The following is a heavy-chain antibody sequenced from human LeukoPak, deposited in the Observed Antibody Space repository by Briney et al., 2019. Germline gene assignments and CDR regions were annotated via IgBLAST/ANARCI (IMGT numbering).Heavy chain of an antibody. CDR2: ISSSSSTI. V-gene: IGHV3-48*01. CDR1: GFTLSSYS. J-gene: IGHJ4*02. Sequence: GGSLRLSCAASGFTLSSYSMNWVRQAPGKGLEWVSYISSSSSTIYYADSVKGRFTISRNNAKKSLYLQMNSLRAEDTAVYYCARGITGTTPGVDYWGQGTLVTVSS. CDR3: ARGITGTTPGVDY. D-gene: IGHD1-20*01.